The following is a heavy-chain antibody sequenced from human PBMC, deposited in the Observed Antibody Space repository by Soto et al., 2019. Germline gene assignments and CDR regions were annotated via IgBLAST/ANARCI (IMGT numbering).Heavy chain of an antibody. J-gene: IGHJ6*02. V-gene: IGHV1-69*13. CDR3: ASPAQGGYSYGRYYYYGMDV. CDR2: IIPIFGTA. Sequence: SVKVSCKASGGTFSSYAISWVRQAPGQGLEWMGGIIPIFGTANYAQKFQGRVTITADESTSTAYMELSSLRSEDTAVYYCASPAQGGYSYGRYYYYGMDVWGQGTTVTVSS. D-gene: IGHD5-18*01. CDR1: GGTFSSYA.